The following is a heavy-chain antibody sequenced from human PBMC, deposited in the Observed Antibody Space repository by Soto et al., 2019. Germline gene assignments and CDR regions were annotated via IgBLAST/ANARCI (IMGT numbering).Heavy chain of an antibody. CDR3: AISTVTKGYAFDI. CDR2: IKQDGSEK. CDR1: GFTFSSYW. V-gene: IGHV3-7*02. J-gene: IGHJ3*02. Sequence: GGSLRLSCAASGFTFSSYWMSWVRQAPGKGLEWVANIKQDGSEKYYVDSVKGRFTISRDNAKNSLYLQMNSLRAADTAVYYCAISTVTKGYAFDIWGQGTMVTVSS. D-gene: IGHD4-17*01.